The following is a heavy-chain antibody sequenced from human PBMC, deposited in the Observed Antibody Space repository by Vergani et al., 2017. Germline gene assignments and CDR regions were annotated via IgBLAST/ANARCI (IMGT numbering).Heavy chain of an antibody. CDR3: ARGKYGIFNGKGV. J-gene: IGHJ4*02. D-gene: IGHD3-3*02. CDR1: GYTFSNYY. Sequence: QVQVVQSGAEVKKSGASVKVSCKTSGYTFSNYYMHWVRQAPGQGLEWMGIINPSGGHTNYAQKFQGRVTMTMDTSTGTVYMELSSLSSEDTAIYYCARGKYGIFNGKGVWGKGTMVTVSA. V-gene: IGHV1-46*03. CDR2: INPSGGHT.